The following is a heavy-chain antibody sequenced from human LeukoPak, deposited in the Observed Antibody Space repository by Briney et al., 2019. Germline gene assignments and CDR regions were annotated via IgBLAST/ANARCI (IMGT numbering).Heavy chain of an antibody. CDR3: ARGGSGEGY. Sequence: PSETLSLTCTVSGGSINRNNYYWGWIRQPPGKGLEWIGNIYYSGNTYYNPSLKSRITISIDTSKNQFSLKLNSVTAADTAVYYCARGGSGEGYWGQGTLVTVSS. CDR1: GGSINRNNYY. J-gene: IGHJ4*02. D-gene: IGHD3-10*01. V-gene: IGHV4-39*01. CDR2: IYYSGNT.